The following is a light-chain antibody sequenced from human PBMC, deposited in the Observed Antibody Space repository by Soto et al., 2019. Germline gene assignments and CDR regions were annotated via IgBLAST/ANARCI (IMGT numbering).Light chain of an antibody. V-gene: IGLV1-40*01. CDR1: SSNIGAGYD. Sequence: QSALTQPPSVSGAPGQRVTISCTGSSSNIGAGYDVHWYQQLPETAPKLLIYGNNNRPSGVPDRFSGPKSGPSASLAVTGLQAEDEADYYCQSYDSSLSGSNVFGTGTKVTVL. CDR2: GNN. J-gene: IGLJ1*01. CDR3: QSYDSSLSGSNV.